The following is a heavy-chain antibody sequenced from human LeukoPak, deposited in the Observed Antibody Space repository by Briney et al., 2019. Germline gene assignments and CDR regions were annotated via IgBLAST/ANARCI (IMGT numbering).Heavy chain of an antibody. Sequence: GGSLRLSCAASGFTFSSYAMSWVRQAPGKGPEWVANIKQDGSEKYYLDSVKGRFTISRDNAKNSPYLEMNSLRAEDTAVYYCTRSPDGVDYWGQGTLVTVSS. CDR2: IKQDGSEK. D-gene: IGHD3-10*01. J-gene: IGHJ4*02. CDR1: GFTFSSYA. CDR3: TRSPDGVDY. V-gene: IGHV3-7*01.